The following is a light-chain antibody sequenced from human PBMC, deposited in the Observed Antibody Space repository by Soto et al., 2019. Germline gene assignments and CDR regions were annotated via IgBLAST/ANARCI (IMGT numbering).Light chain of an antibody. CDR2: AAS. Sequence: AIRMTQSPSSLSASTGDRVTITCRASQGISSYLAWYQQKPGKAPKLLIYAASTLQSGVPARFSGSGSGTDSTLTIACRQSEDFETYFCQQYYSYPGTFGQGTKLEIK. CDR3: QQYYSYPGT. CDR1: QGISSY. J-gene: IGKJ2*01. V-gene: IGKV1-8*01.